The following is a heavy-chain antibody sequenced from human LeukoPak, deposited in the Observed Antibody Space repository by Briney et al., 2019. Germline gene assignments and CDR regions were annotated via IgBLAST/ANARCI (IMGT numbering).Heavy chain of an antibody. J-gene: IGHJ4*02. Sequence: GASVKVSCKASGYTFTSYGISWVRQAPGQGLEWMGWISAYNGNTNYAQKLQGRVTMTTETSTSTAYMELRSLRSDDTAVYYCARDRTSSWYSPTPPFDYWGQGTLVTVSS. CDR2: ISAYNGNT. V-gene: IGHV1-18*01. CDR3: ARDRTSSWYSPTPPFDY. CDR1: GYTFTSYG. D-gene: IGHD6-13*01.